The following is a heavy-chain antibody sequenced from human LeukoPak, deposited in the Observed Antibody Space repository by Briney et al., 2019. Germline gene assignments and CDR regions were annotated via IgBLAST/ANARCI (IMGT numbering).Heavy chain of an antibody. CDR1: GFTFDDYA. CDR3: ARGSVQLWLRDTYYYMDV. CDR2: INWNGRIT. V-gene: IGHV3-20*04. Sequence: GESLRLSCAASGFTFDDYAMNWVRQVPGRGLEWVSGINWNGRITEYADSVKDRFTISRQNTMNSLYLYMNNLGGEDTALYFCARGSVQLWLRDTYYYMDVWGKGTTVTVSS. J-gene: IGHJ6*03. D-gene: IGHD5-18*01.